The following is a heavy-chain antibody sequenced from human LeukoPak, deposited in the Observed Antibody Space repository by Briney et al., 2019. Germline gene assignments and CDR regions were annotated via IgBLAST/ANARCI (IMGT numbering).Heavy chain of an antibody. J-gene: IGHJ3*02. V-gene: IGHV1-2*02. CDR3: ARVWWNAFDI. Sequence: AASVKVSCKASSYTFTGYYIHWVRQAPGQGLEWMGWINFNNAGTNNAQKFQGRITMTRDTSLSTVYMELTSLRYDDTAVYFCARVWWNAFDIWGQGTMVTVSS. CDR1: SYTFTGYY. CDR2: INFNNAGT. D-gene: IGHD2-21*01.